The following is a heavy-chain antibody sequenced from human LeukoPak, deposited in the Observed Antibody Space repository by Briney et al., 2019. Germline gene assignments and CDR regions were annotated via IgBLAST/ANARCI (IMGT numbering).Heavy chain of an antibody. J-gene: IGHJ4*02. Sequence: GGSLRLSCAASGFTVDSNYLSWVRQAPGKGLEWVSNTGGNTYYAAPVKGRFTISRDNSKNTLYLQMNSLRAEDTAVYYCAIDRSGWPIDYWGQGTLVTVSS. CDR2: TGGNT. D-gene: IGHD6-19*01. CDR1: GFTVDSNY. V-gene: IGHV3-53*01. CDR3: AIDRSGWPIDY.